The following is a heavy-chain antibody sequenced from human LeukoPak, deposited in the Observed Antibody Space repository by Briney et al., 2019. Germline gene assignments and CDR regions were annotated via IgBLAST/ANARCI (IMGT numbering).Heavy chain of an antibody. Sequence: ASVKVSCKASGYTFTGYYMHWVRQAPGQGLEWMEWINPNSGGTNYAQKFQGRVTMTRDTSISTAYMELSRLRSDDTAVYYCARRGSALRGSGAFDIWGQGTMVTVSS. J-gene: IGHJ3*02. D-gene: IGHD1-26*01. V-gene: IGHV1-2*02. CDR2: INPNSGGT. CDR3: ARRGSALRGSGAFDI. CDR1: GYTFTGYY.